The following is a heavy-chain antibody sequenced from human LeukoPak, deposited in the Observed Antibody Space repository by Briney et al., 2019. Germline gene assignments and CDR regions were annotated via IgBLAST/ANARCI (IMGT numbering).Heavy chain of an antibody. Sequence: ASVKVSCKASGYGFTGYYMHWVRQAPGQGLEWMGWIHPNTGGTDYAQKFQGRVTMTRDTSISTAYMDLSSLRSDDTAVYYCARVESLYYFDYWGQGTLVTVSS. CDR3: ARVESLYYFDY. D-gene: IGHD3-3*01. CDR2: IHPNTGGT. CDR1: GYGFTGYY. V-gene: IGHV1-2*02. J-gene: IGHJ4*02.